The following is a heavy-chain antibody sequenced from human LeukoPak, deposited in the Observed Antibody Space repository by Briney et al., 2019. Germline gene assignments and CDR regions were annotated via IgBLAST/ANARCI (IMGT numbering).Heavy chain of an antibody. CDR1: GYTFTSYD. CDR2: MNPNSGNT. CDR3: ARGGEYYDILTGYYRTAGFDY. D-gene: IGHD3-9*01. V-gene: IGHV1-8*01. Sequence: GASVTVSCKASGYTFTSYDINWVRQATGQGLEWMGWMNPNSGNTGYAQKFQGRVTMTRNTSISTAYMELSSLRSEDTAVYYCARGGEYYDILTGYYRTAGFDYWGQGTLVTVSS. J-gene: IGHJ4*02.